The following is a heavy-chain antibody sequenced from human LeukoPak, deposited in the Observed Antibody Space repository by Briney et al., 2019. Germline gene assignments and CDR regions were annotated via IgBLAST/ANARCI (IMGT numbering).Heavy chain of an antibody. CDR2: ISGSGSGT. V-gene: IGHV3-23*01. CDR3: AKLDRGVAYNYGFYFVY. D-gene: IGHD5-18*01. Sequence: PGGSVRLSCAASGFIFSSYAMSWVRQAPGKGLEWVSAISGSGSGTYYADSVKGRFTISRDNSKNTLYLQMNSLRAEDAAVYYCAKLDRGVAYNYGFYFVYWGQGSRLTVSS. J-gene: IGHJ4*02. CDR1: GFIFSSYA.